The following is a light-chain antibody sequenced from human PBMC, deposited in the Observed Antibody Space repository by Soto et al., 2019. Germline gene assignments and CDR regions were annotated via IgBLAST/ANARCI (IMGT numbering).Light chain of an antibody. CDR2: DAS. J-gene: IGKJ4*01. Sequence: EIVLTQSPATLSLSPGERATLSCRACQSVSSYLAWYQQKRGQAPRLLIYDASNRATGIPARFSGSGSGTDFTLTISSLEPEDFAVYYCQQRSTWPLTFGGGTKVETK. V-gene: IGKV3-11*01. CDR1: QSVSSY. CDR3: QQRSTWPLT.